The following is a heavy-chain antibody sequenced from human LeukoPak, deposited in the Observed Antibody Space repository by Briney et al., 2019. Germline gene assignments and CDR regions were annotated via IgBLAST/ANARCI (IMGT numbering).Heavy chain of an antibody. CDR2: IEPAGSAT. Sequence: GGSLRLSCTASGFTFSSYWMTWVRQAPGKGLEFVANIEPAGSATYYVDSVKGRFTISRDNAKNLLYLQMNNLRAEDSAVYHCGGFGYVAAVDSWGQGALVTVSS. CDR3: GGFGYVAAVDS. CDR1: GFTFSSYW. D-gene: IGHD2-15*01. V-gene: IGHV3-7*01. J-gene: IGHJ4*02.